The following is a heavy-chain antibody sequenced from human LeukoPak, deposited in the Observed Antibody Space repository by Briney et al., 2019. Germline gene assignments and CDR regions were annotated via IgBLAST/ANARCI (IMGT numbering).Heavy chain of an antibody. CDR2: INHSGST. CDR1: GGSFSGYY. CDR3: ARGGRYCTNGVCYMRFDP. D-gene: IGHD2-8*01. V-gene: IGHV4-34*01. Sequence: SETLSLTCAVYGGSFSGYYWSWIRQPQGKGLEWIGEINHSGSTNYNPSLKSRVTISVDTSKNQFSLKLSSVTAADTAVYYCARGGRYCTNGVCYMRFDPWGQGTLVTVSS. J-gene: IGHJ5*02.